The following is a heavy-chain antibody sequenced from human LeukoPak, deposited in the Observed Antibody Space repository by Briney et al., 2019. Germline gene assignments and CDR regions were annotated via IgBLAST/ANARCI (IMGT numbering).Heavy chain of an antibody. V-gene: IGHV3-23*01. CDR3: AKFPRGGSYADY. CDR1: GFTFSSYA. CDR2: FSGSGGST. Sequence: PGGSLRLSCAASGFTFSSYAMSWVRQAPGKGLEWVSTFSGSGGSTHYADSVKGRFTISRDNSKNTLYLQMNSLRAEDTAVYYCAKFPRGGSYADYWGQGTLVTVSS. J-gene: IGHJ4*02. D-gene: IGHD1-26*01.